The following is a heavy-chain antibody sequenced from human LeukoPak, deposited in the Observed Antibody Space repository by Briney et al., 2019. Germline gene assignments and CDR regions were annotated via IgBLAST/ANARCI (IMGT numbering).Heavy chain of an antibody. J-gene: IGHJ4*02. D-gene: IGHD5-18*01. V-gene: IGHV4-59*01. CDR1: GGSISSYY. Sequence: SETLSLTCTVSGGSISSYYLSWIRQPPGKGLEWIGYIYYSGSTNYNPSLKSRVTISVDTSKNQFSLKLSSVTAADTAVYYCARESSYGPVDYWGQGTLVTVSS. CDR2: IYYSGST. CDR3: ARESSYGPVDY.